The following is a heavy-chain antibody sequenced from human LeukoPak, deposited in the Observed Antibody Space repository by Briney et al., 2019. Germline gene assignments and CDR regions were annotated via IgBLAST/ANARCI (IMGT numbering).Heavy chain of an antibody. CDR1: GFTFSSYS. CDR2: ISSSSSYI. D-gene: IGHD5-24*01. CDR3: ARDEMADTPQSVHGY. V-gene: IGHV3-21*01. Sequence: PGGSLRLSCAASGFTFSSYSMNWVRQAPGKGLEWVSSISSSSSYIYYADSVKGRFTISRDNAKNSLYLQMNSLRAEDTAVYYCARDEMADTPQSVHGYWGQGTLVTVSS. J-gene: IGHJ4*02.